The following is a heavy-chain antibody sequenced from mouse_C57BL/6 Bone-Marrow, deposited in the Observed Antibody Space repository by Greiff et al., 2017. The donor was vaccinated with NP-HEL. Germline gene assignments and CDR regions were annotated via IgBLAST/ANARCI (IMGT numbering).Heavy chain of an antibody. D-gene: IGHD2-3*01. Sequence: VQRVESGAELARPGASVKLSCKASGYTFTSYGISWVKQRTGQGLEWIGEIYPRSGNTYYNEKFKGKATLTADKSSSTAYMELRSLTSEDSAVYFCARSGWLLLAWFAYWGQGTLVTVSA. V-gene: IGHV1-81*01. J-gene: IGHJ3*01. CDR3: ARSGWLLLAWFAY. CDR1: GYTFTSYG. CDR2: IYPRSGNT.